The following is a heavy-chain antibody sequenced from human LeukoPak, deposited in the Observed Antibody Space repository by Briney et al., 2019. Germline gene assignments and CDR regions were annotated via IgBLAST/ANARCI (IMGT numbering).Heavy chain of an antibody. V-gene: IGHV3-30-3*01. CDR1: GFTFSSYA. D-gene: IGHD3-10*01. Sequence: GGSLRLSCAASGFTFSSYAMHWVRQAPGKGLEWVAVISYDGSNKYYADSVKGRFTISRDNSKNTLYLQMNSLRAEDTAVYYCARDPKRFGESRESYFDYWGQGTLVTVSS. CDR3: ARDPKRFGESRESYFDY. J-gene: IGHJ4*02. CDR2: ISYDGSNK.